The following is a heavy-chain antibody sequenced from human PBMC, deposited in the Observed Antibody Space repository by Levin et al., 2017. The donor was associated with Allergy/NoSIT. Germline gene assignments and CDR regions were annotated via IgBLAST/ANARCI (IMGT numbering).Heavy chain of an antibody. D-gene: IGHD3-3*01. CDR3: ARGGSYYDFWSGTAWFDP. CDR2: IYYSGST. V-gene: IGHV4-59*01. J-gene: IGHJ5*02. Sequence: SQTLSLTCTVSGGSISSYYWSWIRQPPGKGLEWIGYIYYSGSTNYNPSLKSRVTISVDTSKNQFSLKLSSVTAADTAVYYCARGGSYYDFWSGTAWFDPWGQGTLVTVSS. CDR1: GGSISSYY.